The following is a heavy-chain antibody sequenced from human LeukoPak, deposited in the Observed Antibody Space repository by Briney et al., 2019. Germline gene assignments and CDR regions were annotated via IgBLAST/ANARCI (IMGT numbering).Heavy chain of an antibody. J-gene: IGHJ4*02. D-gene: IGHD1-26*01. Sequence: GGSLRLSCAASGFTFSSYAMSWVRQAPGKRLEWVSAISGSGGSTYYADSVKGRFTISRDNSKNTLYLQMNSLRAEDAAVYYCAKEMDSGSYYWYFDYWGQGALVTVSS. CDR3: AKEMDSGSYYWYFDY. CDR2: ISGSGGST. CDR1: GFTFSSYA. V-gene: IGHV3-23*01.